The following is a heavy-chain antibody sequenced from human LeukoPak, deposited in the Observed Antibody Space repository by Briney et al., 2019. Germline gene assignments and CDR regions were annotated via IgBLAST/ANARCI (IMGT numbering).Heavy chain of an antibody. V-gene: IGHV4-61*02. Sequence: SETLSLTCTVSGGSISSGNYYWSWIRQPAGKGLEYIGRIYNSGITNYNPSLKSRVTISVDMSKNQFSLSLFSVTAADTAVYFCARLPRLYSSAWYLPQGFDYWGQGTLVTVSS. CDR2: IYNSGIT. CDR1: GGSISSGNYY. J-gene: IGHJ4*02. D-gene: IGHD6-19*01. CDR3: ARLPRLYSSAWYLPQGFDY.